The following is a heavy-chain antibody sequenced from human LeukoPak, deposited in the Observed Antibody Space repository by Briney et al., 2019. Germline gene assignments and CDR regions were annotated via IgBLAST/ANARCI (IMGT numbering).Heavy chain of an antibody. Sequence: PSETLSLTCSVSGGSVSSANYYWSWVRQPPGKGLEWIGEIYHSGSTNYNPSLKSRVIMLLDKSKNQFSLKLSSVTAADTAVYYCARNGGNSDFDYWGQGTLVTVSS. D-gene: IGHD4-23*01. CDR3: ARNGGNSDFDY. CDR1: GGSVSSANYY. J-gene: IGHJ4*02. V-gene: IGHV4-61*01. CDR2: IYHSGST.